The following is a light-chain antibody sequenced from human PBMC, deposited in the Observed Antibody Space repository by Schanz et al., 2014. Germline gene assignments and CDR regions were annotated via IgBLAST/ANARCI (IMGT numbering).Light chain of an antibody. V-gene: IGKV3-20*01. CDR1: QSGDTNY. Sequence: EIVLTQSPGTLSLSPGERATLSCRASQSGDTNYLAWYQQKPGQAPRLLIYRTSTRATGIPDRFSGSGSGTDFTLTISRLEPEDFAVYYCQLYGNTPAVTFGEGTKVEIK. CDR2: RTS. J-gene: IGKJ4*01. CDR3: QLYGNTPAVT.